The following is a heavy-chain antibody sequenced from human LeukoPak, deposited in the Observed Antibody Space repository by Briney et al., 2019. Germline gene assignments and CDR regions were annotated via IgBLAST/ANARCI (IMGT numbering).Heavy chain of an antibody. CDR2: IKSKTDGGTT. CDR1: GFTFTYAW. D-gene: IGHD2-21*02. J-gene: IGHJ4*02. V-gene: IGHV3-15*01. Sequence: GGSLRLSCAASGFTFTYAWMTWVRQAPGKGLEWVGRIKSKTDGGTTDYAAPVKGRFTISRDDSQNTLYLQMNSLKIEDTAVYYSTTDPAYCGGDCYPGWGQGTLVTVSS. CDR3: TTDPAYCGGDCYPG.